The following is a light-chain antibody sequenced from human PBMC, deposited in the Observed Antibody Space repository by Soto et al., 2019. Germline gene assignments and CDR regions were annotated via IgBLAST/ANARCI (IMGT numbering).Light chain of an antibody. J-gene: IGKJ3*01. CDR1: QSVSSN. V-gene: IGKV3-15*01. CDR3: QQYNNPRVT. CDR2: GAS. Sequence: EIVMTQSPATLSVYPGERATLSCRASQSVSSNLAWYQQKPGQAPRLLIYGASTRATGIPARFSGSGSGTEFTLTISSLQSEDFAVYYCQQYNNPRVTFGPGTKVDIK.